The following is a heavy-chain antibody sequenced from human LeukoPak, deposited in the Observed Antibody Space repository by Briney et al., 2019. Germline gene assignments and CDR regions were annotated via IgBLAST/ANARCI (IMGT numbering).Heavy chain of an antibody. V-gene: IGHV1-46*01. CDR3: AIARKPLTSRPHGAFDI. D-gene: IGHD2/OR15-2a*01. CDR1: GYTFTSYY. CDR2: INPSGGST. J-gene: IGHJ3*02. Sequence: ASVKVSCKASGYTFTSYYMHWVRRAPGQGLEWMGIINPSGGSTSYAQKFQGRVTMTRDMSTSTVYMELSSLRSEDTAVYYCAIARKPLTSRPHGAFDIWGQGTMVTVSS.